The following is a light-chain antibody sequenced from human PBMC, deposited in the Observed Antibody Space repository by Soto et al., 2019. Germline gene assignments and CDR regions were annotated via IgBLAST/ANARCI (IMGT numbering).Light chain of an antibody. Sequence: QSVLTQPPSVSGAPGQRVTISCTGSSSNIGAAYAVNWYQQVPGTAPQLLIYANRDRPSGVPDRFSGSKSGTSASLAITGLQAEDEADYYCQSYDSSLSGFYVFGTGTKLTVL. J-gene: IGLJ1*01. CDR3: QSYDSSLSGFYV. CDR2: ANR. V-gene: IGLV1-40*01. CDR1: SSNIGAAYA.